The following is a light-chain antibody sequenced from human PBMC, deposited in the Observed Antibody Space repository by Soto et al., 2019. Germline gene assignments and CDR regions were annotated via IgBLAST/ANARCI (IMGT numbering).Light chain of an antibody. CDR3: CSYAGSYTYV. J-gene: IGLJ1*01. CDR1: SSDVGSYNL. Sequence: QSALTQPASVSGSPGQSITISCTGTSSDVGSYNLVSWYQQHPGKAPKLMIYEDSKQPSGVSNRFSGSKSDNTASLTISGLQAEDEADYYCCSYAGSYTYVFGTGTKVTVL. V-gene: IGLV2-23*01. CDR2: EDS.